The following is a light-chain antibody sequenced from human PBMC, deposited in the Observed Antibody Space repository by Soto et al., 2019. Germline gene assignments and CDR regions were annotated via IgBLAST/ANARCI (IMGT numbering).Light chain of an antibody. Sequence: QSALTQPCSVSGXPGQSVTIXCTGTSSDVGGYNYVSWYQQHPGKAPKLMIYDVSKRPSGVPDRFSGSKSGNTASLTISGLQAEDEADYYCCSYAGSYTHVVFGGGTKVTVL. CDR2: DVS. V-gene: IGLV2-11*01. CDR3: CSYAGSYTHVV. J-gene: IGLJ2*01. CDR1: SSDVGGYNY.